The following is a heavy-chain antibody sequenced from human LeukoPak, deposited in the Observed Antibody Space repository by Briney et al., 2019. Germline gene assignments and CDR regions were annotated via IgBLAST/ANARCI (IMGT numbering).Heavy chain of an antibody. Sequence: GGSLRLSCAASGFTFSSYSMNWVRQAPGKGLEWVSSISSSSSYIYYADSVKGRFTISRDNAKNSLYLQMNSLRAEDTAVYYCARSPPIGYDSSGYYWGPSNDAFDIWGQGTMVTVSS. V-gene: IGHV3-21*01. CDR3: ARSPPIGYDSSGYYWGPSNDAFDI. CDR2: ISSSSSYI. J-gene: IGHJ3*02. CDR1: GFTFSSYS. D-gene: IGHD3-22*01.